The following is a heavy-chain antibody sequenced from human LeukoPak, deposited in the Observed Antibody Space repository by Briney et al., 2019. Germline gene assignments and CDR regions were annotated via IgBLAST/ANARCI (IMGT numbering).Heavy chain of an antibody. J-gene: IGHJ4*02. CDR2: ISSSSSYI. CDR1: GFTFSSYT. V-gene: IGHV3-21*01. Sequence: PGGSLRLSCAASGFTFSSYTMNWVREAPGKRLEWVSSISSSSSYIYYADSVKGRFTISRDNAKNSLYQQMNSLRAEDTAVYYCARGSRSGYFDYWGQGTLVTVSS. CDR3: ARGSRSGYFDY. D-gene: IGHD3-16*01.